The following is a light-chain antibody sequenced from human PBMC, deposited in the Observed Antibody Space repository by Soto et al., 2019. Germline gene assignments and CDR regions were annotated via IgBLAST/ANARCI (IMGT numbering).Light chain of an antibody. CDR3: SSYAGSNNIV. CDR1: SSDVGGYNF. Sequence: QSVLTQPPSASGSPGRSVTISCTGASSDVGGYNFVSWYQQHPGKAPKLLIYEVTKRPSGVPDGFSGSRSGNTASLTVSGLQAEDEADYYCSSYAGSNNIVFGTGTKLTVL. J-gene: IGLJ1*01. V-gene: IGLV2-8*01. CDR2: EVT.